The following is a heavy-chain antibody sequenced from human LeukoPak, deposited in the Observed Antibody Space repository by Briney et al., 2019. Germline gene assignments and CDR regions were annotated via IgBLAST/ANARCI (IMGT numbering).Heavy chain of an antibody. CDR1: GFTFGSYW. V-gene: IGHV3-7*01. J-gene: IGHJ4*02. CDR2: LRQDGSEK. D-gene: IGHD5-12*01. Sequence: QSGGSLRLSCAASGFTFGSYWMSWVRQAPGKGLKWVANLRQDGSEKFYVDSVKGRFTISRDNAKNSLYLQMNSLRAEDTAVYYCARAWSGYDYFDYWGQGTLVTVSS. CDR3: ARAWSGYDYFDY.